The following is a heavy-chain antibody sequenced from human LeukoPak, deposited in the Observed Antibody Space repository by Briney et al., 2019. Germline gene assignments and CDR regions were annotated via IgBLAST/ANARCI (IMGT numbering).Heavy chain of an antibody. V-gene: IGHV4-34*01. D-gene: IGHD2-15*01. CDR3: ATAAPDWHFDL. J-gene: IGHJ2*01. Sequence: SETLSLTCAVYGGSFSGYYWSWIRQPPGKGLEWIGEINHSGSTNYNPSLKSRVTISVDTSKKQFSLKLSSVTAADTAVYYCATAAPDWHFDLWGRGTLVTVSS. CDR1: GGSFSGYY. CDR2: INHSGST.